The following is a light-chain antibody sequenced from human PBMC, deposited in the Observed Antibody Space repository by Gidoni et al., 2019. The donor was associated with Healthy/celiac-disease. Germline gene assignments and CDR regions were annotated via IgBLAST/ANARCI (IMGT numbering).Light chain of an antibody. J-gene: IGKJ4*01. CDR1: QSISSY. V-gene: IGKV1-39*01. CDR2: AAT. Sequence: DLQMTQPPSSLSASVGDRVTITCRASQSISSYLNWHQQRPGKDPKHLIYAATSLQSGGPSRFSGRETGTDFTIDISSLQREEFATDYCQQSYSTPPTFGGGTKVEIK. CDR3: QQSYSTPPT.